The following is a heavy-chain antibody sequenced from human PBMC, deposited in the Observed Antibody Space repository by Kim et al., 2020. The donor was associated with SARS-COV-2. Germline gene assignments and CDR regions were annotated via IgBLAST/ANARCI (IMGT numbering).Heavy chain of an antibody. D-gene: IGHD3-22*01. CDR2: ISSSGTYT. V-gene: IGHV3-11*06. Sequence: GGSLRLSCAASGFNFSDNYMSWVRQAPGKGLEWVSYISSSGTYTNHADSVKGRFTISRDNAKNSRYLQMNSLRAEDTALYYCARQTYYYDSSGYPPTEIDAYDIWGHGATVTVAA. J-gene: IGHJ3*02. CDR1: GFNFSDNY. CDR3: ARQTYYYDSSGYPPTEIDAYDI.